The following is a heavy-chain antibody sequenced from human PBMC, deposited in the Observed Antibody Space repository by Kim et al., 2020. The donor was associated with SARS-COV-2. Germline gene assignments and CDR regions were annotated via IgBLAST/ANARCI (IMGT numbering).Heavy chain of an antibody. CDR3: ARGGAAGTWGGY. Sequence: YEGEYVKCRFTISRDNAKNSLYLQMNSLRAEDTAVYYCARGGAAGTWGGYWGQGTLVTVSS. J-gene: IGHJ4*02. D-gene: IGHD6-13*01. V-gene: IGHV3-11*04.